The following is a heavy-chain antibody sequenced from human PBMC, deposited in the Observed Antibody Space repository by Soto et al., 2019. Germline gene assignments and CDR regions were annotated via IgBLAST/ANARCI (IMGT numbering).Heavy chain of an antibody. V-gene: IGHV1-69*12. CDR3: AKGAVAGTPTSYYYYGMDV. CDR1: GGTFRTYA. Sequence: QVQLLQSGAEVKKPGSSVRVSCEASGGTFRTYAISWVRQAPGQGLEWMGEIIPIFGKVNYAQKFQGRVTITAVESTTTVYMDLRSLTSEDTAVYYCAKGAVAGTPTSYYYYGMDVWGQGTTVTVS. CDR2: IIPIFGKV. D-gene: IGHD6-19*01. J-gene: IGHJ6*02.